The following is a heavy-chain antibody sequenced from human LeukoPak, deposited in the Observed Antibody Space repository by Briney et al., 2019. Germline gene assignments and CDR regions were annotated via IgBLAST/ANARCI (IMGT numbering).Heavy chain of an antibody. J-gene: IGHJ1*01. D-gene: IGHD5-12*01. Sequence: SGTLSLTCTVSGGSIDNYYWTWIRQPPGKGLEWIGYVYYGGITKYNPSLMSRVSISVDTSKNQFSLKVRAVTAADTAVYYCARDVDPHFWGQGTLVTVSS. CDR3: ARDVDPHF. V-gene: IGHV4-59*01. CDR2: VYYGGIT. CDR1: GGSIDNYY.